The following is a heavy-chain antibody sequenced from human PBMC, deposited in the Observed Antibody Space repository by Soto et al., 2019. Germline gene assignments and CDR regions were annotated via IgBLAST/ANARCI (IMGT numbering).Heavy chain of an antibody. V-gene: IGHV1-46*03. D-gene: IGHD2-2*01. CDR1: GYTFTSYY. CDR3: ASGFCTSPNCANNWFDP. J-gene: IGHJ5*02. CDR2: INPSGAST. Sequence: GASVNVSCKASGYTFTSYYIHWVRQAPGQGLEWMGIINPSGASTTYAQKFQGRVTMTKDTSTSTVYMELSSLRSEDTAVYYCASGFCTSPNCANNWFDPWGQGTLVTVSS.